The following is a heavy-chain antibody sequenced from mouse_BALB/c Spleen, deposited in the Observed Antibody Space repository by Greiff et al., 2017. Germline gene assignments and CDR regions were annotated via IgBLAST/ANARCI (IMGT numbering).Heavy chain of an antibody. Sequence: VQLQQPGAELVKPGASVKLSCKASGYTFTSYWMHWVKQRPGQGLEWIGEINPSNGRTNYNEKFKSKATLTVDKSSSTAYMQLSSLTSEDSAVYYCARAAGDYDEFAYWGQGTLVTVSA. CDR1: GYTFTSYW. CDR3: ARAAGDYDEFAY. CDR2: INPSNGRT. J-gene: IGHJ3*01. V-gene: IGHV1S81*02. D-gene: IGHD2-4*01.